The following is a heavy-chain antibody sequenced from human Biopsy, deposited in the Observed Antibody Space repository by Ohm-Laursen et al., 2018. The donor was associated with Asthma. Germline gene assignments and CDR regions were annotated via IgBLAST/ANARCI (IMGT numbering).Heavy chain of an antibody. J-gene: IGHJ5*01. CDR2: ISSSSSTI. CDR3: ARDLSGYCTSSACYGFDS. V-gene: IGHV3-48*01. CDR1: GFTFSSYS. Sequence: SLRLSCAASGFTFSSYSMNWVRQAPGKGLEWVSYISSSSSTIYYADSVKGRFTISRDNAKNSLYLQMNSLRAADTAVYYCARDLSGYCTSSACYGFDSWGQGTPVTVSS. D-gene: IGHD2-8*01.